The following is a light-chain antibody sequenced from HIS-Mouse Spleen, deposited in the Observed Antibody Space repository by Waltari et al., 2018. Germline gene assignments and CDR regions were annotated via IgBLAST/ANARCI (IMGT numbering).Light chain of an antibody. J-gene: IGLJ3*02. V-gene: IGLV2-23*01. CDR2: AGS. Sequence: QSALTQPASVSGSPGQSITISCTGTSSDVGSYNLVSWYQQHPGKAPKLMIYAGSKRPSGVSNRCSGSKSGNTASLTSSGLQAEDEADYYCCSYAGSSTVVFGGGTKLTVL. CDR3: CSYAGSSTVV. CDR1: SSDVGSYNL.